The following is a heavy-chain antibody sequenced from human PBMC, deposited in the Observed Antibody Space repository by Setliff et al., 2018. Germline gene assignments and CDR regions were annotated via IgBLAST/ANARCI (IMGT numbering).Heavy chain of an antibody. V-gene: IGHV4-34*01. CDR2: IYYTGSA. D-gene: IGHD3-16*01. CDR1: GDSFSDYY. Sequence: PSETLSLTCAVYGDSFSDYYWSWIRQPPGKGLEWIATIYYTGSAYYHPSLKSRVTISIDTSKKQFSLRVNSVTAADTAVYYCARSMIQRNYYCGLDVWGQGTTVTVSS. J-gene: IGHJ6*02. CDR3: ARSMIQRNYYCGLDV.